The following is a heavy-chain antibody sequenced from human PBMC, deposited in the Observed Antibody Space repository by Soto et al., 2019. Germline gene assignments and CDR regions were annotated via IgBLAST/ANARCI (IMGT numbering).Heavy chain of an antibody. CDR3: ARLAAAGPYYYYSGMDV. J-gene: IGHJ6*02. Sequence: ESLKISCKGSGYSFTSYWIGWVRQMPGKGLEWMGIIYPGDSDTRYSPSFQGQVTISADKSISTAYLQWSSLKASDTAMYYCARLAAAGPYYYYSGMDVWGQGTTVTVSS. V-gene: IGHV5-51*01. CDR1: GYSFTSYW. D-gene: IGHD6-13*01. CDR2: IYPGDSDT.